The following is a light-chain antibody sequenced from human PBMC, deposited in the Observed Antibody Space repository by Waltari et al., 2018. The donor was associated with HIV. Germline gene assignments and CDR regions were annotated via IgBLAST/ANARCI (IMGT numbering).Light chain of an antibody. J-gene: IGLJ1*01. CDR1: RSNVGSDEL. CDR2: EVT. V-gene: IGLV2-23*02. Sequence: QSALTKPASGSGSPGQSIHISCTETRSNVGSDELCSWYQQHPGEAPKLIIYEVTKRPSGVSNRFSGSKSGNTASLTISGLQAEDEADYYCCSCPRSGIRYVFGTGTKVTVL. CDR3: CSCPRSGIRYV.